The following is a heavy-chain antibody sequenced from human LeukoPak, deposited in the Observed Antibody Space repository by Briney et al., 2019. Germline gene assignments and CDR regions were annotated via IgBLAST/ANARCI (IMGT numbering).Heavy chain of an antibody. J-gene: IGHJ4*02. CDR1: GGTFSSYG. CDR3: ARGSDSSGWEFDY. D-gene: IGHD6-19*01. CDR2: IIPIFGTA. V-gene: IGHV1-69*13. Sequence: SVKVSCKASGGTFSSYGISWVRQAPGQGLEWMGGIIPIFGTANYAQKFQGRVTITADESTSTAYMELSSLRSEDTAVYYCARGSDSSGWEFDYWGQGTLVTVSS.